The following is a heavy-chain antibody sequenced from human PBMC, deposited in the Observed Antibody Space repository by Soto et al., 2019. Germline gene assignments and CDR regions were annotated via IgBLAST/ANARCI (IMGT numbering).Heavy chain of an antibody. CDR1: GFTFSSTY. Sequence: EVQLVESGGGLVQPGGSLRLSFAVAGFTFSSTYMHWVRQAPGKGLEWVSVIYIGGRTYYADFVKGRFTISRDNSKNTLYLQMNSLRVDYTAVYYCAEHDWCDPWGQGTLVTVAS. J-gene: IGHJ5*02. CDR2: IYIGGRT. CDR3: AEHDWCDP. V-gene: IGHV3-66*04.